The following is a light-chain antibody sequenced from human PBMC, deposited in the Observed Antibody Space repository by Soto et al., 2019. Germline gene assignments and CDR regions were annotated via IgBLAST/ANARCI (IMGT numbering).Light chain of an antibody. J-gene: IGKJ4*01. CDR2: GAS. CDR1: QNVSSTY. CDR3: QQYDTSPST. V-gene: IGKV3-20*01. Sequence: EIVLTQSPGTLSLSPGERGTLSCRASQNVSSTYLAWYQQKPGQAPRLLIYGASSRATGIPDRFSGSGSGTDFTLTISRLEPEDFAVYYCQQYDTSPSTFGGGTKVDIK.